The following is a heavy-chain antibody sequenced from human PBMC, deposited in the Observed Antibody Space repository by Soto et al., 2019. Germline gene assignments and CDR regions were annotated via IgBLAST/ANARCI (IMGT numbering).Heavy chain of an antibody. J-gene: IGHJ4*02. V-gene: IGHV4-34*01. CDR2: INHSGST. CDR3: ARGLVLDFWSGYPMTD. D-gene: IGHD3-3*01. Sequence: QVQLQQWGAGLLKPSETLSLTCAVYGGSFSGYYWSWIRQPPGKGLEWIGEINHSGSTNYNPSLKRRVTISVDTSKNQFSLKLSSVTAADTAVYYCARGLVLDFWSGYPMTDWGQGTLVTVSS. CDR1: GGSFSGYY.